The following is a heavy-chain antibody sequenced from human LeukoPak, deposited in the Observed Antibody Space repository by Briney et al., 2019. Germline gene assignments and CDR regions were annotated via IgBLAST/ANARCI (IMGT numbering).Heavy chain of an antibody. CDR1: GDSVSSNIAA. CDR3: AKTGDYDYVWGTYRLTDYFDS. J-gene: IGHJ4*02. V-gene: IGHV6-1*01. D-gene: IGHD3-16*02. Sequence: SQTLSLTCAISGDSVSSNIAAWNWIRQSPSRGLEWLGRTYYRSKWYNDYAVSVKSRIIINPDVSKNHFSLQLSSVTPEDTAAYYCAKTGDYDYVWGTYRLTDYFDSWGQGTLVTVSS. CDR2: TYYRSKWYN.